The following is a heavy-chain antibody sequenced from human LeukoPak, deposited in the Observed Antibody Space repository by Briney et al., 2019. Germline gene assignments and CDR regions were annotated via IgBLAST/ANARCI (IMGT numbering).Heavy chain of an antibody. CDR2: INPNSGGT. J-gene: IGHJ6*02. V-gene: IGHV1-2*04. CDR1: GYTFTGYY. Sequence: GASVKVSCKASGYTFTGYYMHWVRQAPGQGLEWMGWINPNSGGTNYAQKFQGWVTMTRDTSISTAYMELSRLRSDDTAVYYCARAGGYCSGGSCYFMSRPYYYYGMDVWGQGTTVTVSS. CDR3: ARAGGYCSGGSCYFMSRPYYYYGMDV. D-gene: IGHD2-15*01.